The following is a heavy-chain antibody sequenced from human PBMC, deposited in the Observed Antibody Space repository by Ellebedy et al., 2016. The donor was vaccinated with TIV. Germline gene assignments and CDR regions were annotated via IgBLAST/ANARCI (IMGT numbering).Heavy chain of an antibody. CDR3: AKRDSGGWYVEN. CDR2: ISHDGGNV. CDR1: GFTFNKYG. J-gene: IGHJ4*02. D-gene: IGHD6-19*01. V-gene: IGHV3-30*18. Sequence: GGSLRLXCVASGFTFNKYGMQWVRQAAGKGLECVAAISHDGGNVKYPDSVKGRFTVSRDNSKNTVYLQMNNLRLDDTATYYCAKRDSGGWYVENWGQGTLVTVSS.